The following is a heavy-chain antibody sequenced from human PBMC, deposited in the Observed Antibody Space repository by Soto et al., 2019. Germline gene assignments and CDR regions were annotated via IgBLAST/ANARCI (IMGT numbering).Heavy chain of an antibody. CDR2: ISGSGGST. D-gene: IGHD2-15*01. V-gene: IGHV3-23*01. Sequence: EVQLLESGGDLVQPGGSLRLSCAASGFTFTTYAMTWVRQAPGKGLEWVSAISGSGGSTYYADSVKGRFTISRDNSTSTLYLHMNSLRAEDTAVYYCAKDKDTTFSPQDYWGQGTLVTVSS. CDR1: GFTFTTYA. J-gene: IGHJ4*02. CDR3: AKDKDTTFSPQDY.